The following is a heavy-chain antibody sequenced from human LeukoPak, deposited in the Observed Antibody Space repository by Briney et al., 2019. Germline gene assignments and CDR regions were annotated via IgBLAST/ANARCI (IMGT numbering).Heavy chain of an antibody. Sequence: ASVKVSCKASGGTFSSYAISWVRQAPGQGLEWMGGIIPIFGTANYAQKFQGRVTITADESTSTAYMELSSLRSEDTAVYYCARDIDYYDSSGYYADAFDIWGQGTMVTVSS. V-gene: IGHV1-69*13. D-gene: IGHD3-22*01. J-gene: IGHJ3*02. CDR3: ARDIDYYDSSGYYADAFDI. CDR2: IIPIFGTA. CDR1: GGTFSSYA.